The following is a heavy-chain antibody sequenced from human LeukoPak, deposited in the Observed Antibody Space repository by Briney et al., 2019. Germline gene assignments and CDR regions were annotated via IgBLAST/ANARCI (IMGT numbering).Heavy chain of an antibody. Sequence: PGGSLRLSCAASGFTFSSYAMSWVRQAPGKGLEWVSAISGSGGSTYYADSVKGRFTISRDNSKNTLYLQMNSLRAEDTAVYYCAVSLVYNPHKTAFDYWGQGTLVTVSS. D-gene: IGHD1-1*01. V-gene: IGHV3-23*01. CDR2: ISGSGGST. CDR3: AVSLVYNPHKTAFDY. CDR1: GFTFSSYA. J-gene: IGHJ4*02.